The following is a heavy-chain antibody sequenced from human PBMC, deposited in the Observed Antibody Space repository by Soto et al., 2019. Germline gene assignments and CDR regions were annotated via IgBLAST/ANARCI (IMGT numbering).Heavy chain of an antibody. V-gene: IGHV3-30*03. D-gene: IGHD5-12*01. CDR2: ISHDGSDK. Sequence: QVQLVESGGGVVQPGRSLRLSCVASGFTFSNYGMHWLRQAPGKGLEWVAVISHDGSDKHHADSVKGRFTISRDNSKNTLYMQKNSLRVEDTAMYYCARWHSGVDYWGQGTLVTVSS. CDR1: GFTFSNYG. CDR3: ARWHSGVDY. J-gene: IGHJ4*02.